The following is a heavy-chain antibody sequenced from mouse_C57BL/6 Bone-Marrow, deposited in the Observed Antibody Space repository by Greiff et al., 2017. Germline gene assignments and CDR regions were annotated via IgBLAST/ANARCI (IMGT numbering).Heavy chain of an antibody. CDR3: ARELPLTDY. CDR1: GYTFTSYG. CDR2: IYPRSGNT. J-gene: IGHJ4*01. D-gene: IGHD2-1*01. V-gene: IGHV1-81*01. Sequence: VQLQQSVAELARPGASVKLSCKASGYTFTSYGIRWVKQRTEQGLEWIGEIYPRSGNTYYTAKFKGKATLTADTSSSTAYMELRSLTSEDSAVYFCARELPLTDYWGQGTSVTVSS.